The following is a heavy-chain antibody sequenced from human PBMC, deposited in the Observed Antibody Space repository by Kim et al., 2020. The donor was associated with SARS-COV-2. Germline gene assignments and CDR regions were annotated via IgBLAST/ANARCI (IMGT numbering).Heavy chain of an antibody. Sequence: DSGKGRFTISRDNSKNTLDLQMNSLRAEDTAVYYCAKGLTAAAGPRGSCWGQGTLVTVSS. J-gene: IGHJ4*02. CDR3: AKGLTAAAGPRGSC. D-gene: IGHD6-13*01. V-gene: IGHV3-33*06.